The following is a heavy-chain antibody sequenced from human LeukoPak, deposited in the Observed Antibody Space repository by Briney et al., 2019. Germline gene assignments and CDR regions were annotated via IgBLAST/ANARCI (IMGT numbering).Heavy chain of an antibody. CDR3: ARSGGPGTYHQLRYNWFDP. Sequence: GGSLRLSCAASGFTLSDYHMNWVRQAPGKGLEWLASITTISHYIYYAGAVRGRFTISRDNAKNSLYLQMNSLRGEDTAVYYCARSGGPGTYHQLRYNWFDPWGQGTLVTVSS. CDR2: ITTISHYI. V-gene: IGHV3-21*01. D-gene: IGHD3-10*01. CDR1: GFTLSDYH. J-gene: IGHJ5*02.